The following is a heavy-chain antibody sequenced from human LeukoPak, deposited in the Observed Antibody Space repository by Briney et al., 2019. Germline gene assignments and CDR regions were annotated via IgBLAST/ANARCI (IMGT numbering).Heavy chain of an antibody. CDR3: ARGHASGSWLIDY. J-gene: IGHJ4*02. Sequence: GVSLRLSCAASGFSFSSYAIHWVRHAPGKGLEWVTFMSSDGGNQYHADSVKGRFTISRDNSKNALYLQMNSLRAEDTAVYHCARGHASGSWLIDYWGLGTLVTVSS. D-gene: IGHD3-10*01. CDR2: MSSDGGNQ. CDR1: GFSFSSYA. V-gene: IGHV3-30*01.